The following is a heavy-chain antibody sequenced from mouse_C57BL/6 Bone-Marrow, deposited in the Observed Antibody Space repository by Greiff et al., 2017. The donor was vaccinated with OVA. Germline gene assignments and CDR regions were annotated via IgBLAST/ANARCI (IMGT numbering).Heavy chain of an antibody. CDR1: GYSFTGYF. Sequence: EVKLQESGPELVKPGDSVKISCKASGYSFTGYFMNWVMQSHGKSLEWIGRINPYNGDTFYNQKFKGKATLTVDKSSSTAHMELRSLTSEDSAVYYCARGGYYDYDVAWFAYWGQGTLVTVSA. J-gene: IGHJ3*01. CDR2: INPYNGDT. D-gene: IGHD2-4*01. V-gene: IGHV1-20*01. CDR3: ARGGYYDYDVAWFAY.